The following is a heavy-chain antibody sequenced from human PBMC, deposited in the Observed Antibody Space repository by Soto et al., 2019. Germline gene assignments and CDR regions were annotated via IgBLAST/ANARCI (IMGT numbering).Heavy chain of an antibody. Sequence: ASVKGSCKASGYTFTGYYMHWVRQAPGQGLEWMGWINPNSGGTNYAQKFQGWVTMTRDTSISTAYMELSSLRSEDTAVYYCASGGEGIVVVITGGGYGMDVWGQGTTVTVSS. CDR1: GYTFTGYY. J-gene: IGHJ6*02. V-gene: IGHV1-2*04. CDR3: ASGGEGIVVVITGGGYGMDV. D-gene: IGHD3-22*01. CDR2: INPNSGGT.